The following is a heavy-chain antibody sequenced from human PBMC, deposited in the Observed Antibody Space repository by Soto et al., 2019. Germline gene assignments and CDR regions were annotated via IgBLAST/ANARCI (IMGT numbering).Heavy chain of an antibody. J-gene: IGHJ3*01. CDR3: AKGFIVVVTAIRPDDNFDV. V-gene: IGHV3-23*01. Sequence: GGSLRLSCAASGFTFNTYAMNWVRQAPGKGLEWVASISGSGGTTYYADSVKGRFTVSRDASKNTLFLQMNSLSAEDTAVYYCAKGFIVVVTAIRPDDNFDVWGQGTMVTVSS. CDR2: ISGSGGTT. CDR1: GFTFNTYA. D-gene: IGHD2-21*02.